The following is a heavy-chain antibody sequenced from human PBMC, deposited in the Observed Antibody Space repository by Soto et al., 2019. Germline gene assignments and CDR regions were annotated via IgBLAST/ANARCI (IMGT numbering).Heavy chain of an antibody. D-gene: IGHD2-21*01. J-gene: IGHJ3*02. V-gene: IGHV3-30*18. CDR2: ISHDGSYK. CDR3: AKRLLDIAGPTLPRDAFNI. Sequence: PGGSLRLSCAASGFSFTTYVMHWVRQAPGKGLEWVAVISHDGSYKYYGDAVKGRFTISRDTSKNAVYLEMNSLRPEDTAVYYCAKRLLDIAGPTLPRDAFNIWGQGTMVTVSS. CDR1: GFSFTTYV.